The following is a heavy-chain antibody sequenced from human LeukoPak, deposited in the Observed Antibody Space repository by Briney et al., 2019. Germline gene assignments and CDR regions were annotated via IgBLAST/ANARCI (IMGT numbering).Heavy chain of an antibody. CDR2: ISSSGST. Sequence: SETLSLTCTVSGASISSYYWSWIRQPPGKGLEWIAFISSSGSTKYNPSLKSRLTLSVDTSKNQFSLKLTSMTAADTAVYYCSRGQQWFDPWGQGTLVTVSS. CDR3: SRGQQWFDP. CDR1: GASISSYY. J-gene: IGHJ5*02. V-gene: IGHV4-59*08.